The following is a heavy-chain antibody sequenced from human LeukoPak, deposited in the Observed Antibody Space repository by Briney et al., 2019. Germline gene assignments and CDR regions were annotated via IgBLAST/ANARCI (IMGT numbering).Heavy chain of an antibody. D-gene: IGHD6-19*01. Sequence: PGRSLRLSCAASGFTFSSYGMHWVRQAPGKGLEWVAVISYDGSNKYYADSVKGRFTISRDNSKNTLYLQMNSLRAEDTAVYYCAKERMLAVAGKIYYYYGMDVWGQGTTVTVSS. CDR1: GFTFSSYG. CDR2: ISYDGSNK. CDR3: AKERMLAVAGKIYYYYGMDV. J-gene: IGHJ6*02. V-gene: IGHV3-30*18.